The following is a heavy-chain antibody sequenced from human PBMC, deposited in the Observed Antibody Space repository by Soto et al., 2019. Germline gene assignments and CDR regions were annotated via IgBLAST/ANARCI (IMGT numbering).Heavy chain of an antibody. J-gene: IGHJ6*02. CDR2: TYYRSKWYN. Sequence: SQTLSLTCAISGDSVSINSAAWNWIRQSPSRGLEWLGRTYYRSKWYNDYAVSVKSRITINPDTSKNQFSLQLNSVTPEDTAVDYYARDQRGRGLTDVNDRMDVCGQGTTAAVSS. CDR3: ARDQRGRGLTDVNDRMDV. D-gene: IGHD1-1*01. V-gene: IGHV6-1*01. CDR1: GDSVSINSAA.